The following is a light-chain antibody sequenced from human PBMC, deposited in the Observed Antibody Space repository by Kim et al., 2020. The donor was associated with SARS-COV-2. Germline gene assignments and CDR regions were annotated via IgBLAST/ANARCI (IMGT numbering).Light chain of an antibody. CDR3: QQYGSSRDT. Sequence: EIVLTQSPGTLSLSPGERATLSCRASQSVSSSYLAWYQQTPGQAPRLLIYGASSRATGIPDRFSGSGSATDFTLTISRLEPEDFAVYYCQQYGSSRDTFGQLDKLEI. CDR2: GAS. CDR1: QSVSSSY. V-gene: IGKV3-20*01. J-gene: IGKJ2*01.